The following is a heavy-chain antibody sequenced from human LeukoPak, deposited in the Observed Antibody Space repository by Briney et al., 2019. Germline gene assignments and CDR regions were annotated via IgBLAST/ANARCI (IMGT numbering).Heavy chain of an antibody. CDR3: AKDVARFGELPPYDAFDI. CDR1: GGSFSGYY. V-gene: IGHV4-34*01. D-gene: IGHD3-10*01. Sequence: SETLSLTCAVYGGSFSGYYWSWIRQPPGKGLEWIGEINHSGSTNYNPSLKSRVTISVDTSKNQFSLKLSSVTAADTAVYYCAKDVARFGELPPYDAFDIWGQGTMVTVSS. J-gene: IGHJ3*02. CDR2: INHSGST.